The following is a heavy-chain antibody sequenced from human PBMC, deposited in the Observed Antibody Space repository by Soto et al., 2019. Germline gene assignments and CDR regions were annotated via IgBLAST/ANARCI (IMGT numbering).Heavy chain of an antibody. CDR1: DFTFSSYG. V-gene: IGHV3-30*18. J-gene: IGHJ4*01. CDR2: ISYDGSNK. D-gene: IGHD3-22*01. CDR3: AKDTYYHDISGYYVFDS. Sequence: QVQLVESGGGVVQPGRSLTLSCAASDFTFSSYGIHWVRQAPGKGLAWVAVISYDGSNKPYGDSVKGRLTMSRDNSKNTVHLQMSSLRVEDTAVYYCAKDTYYHDISGYYVFDSWGQGTLVTVSS.